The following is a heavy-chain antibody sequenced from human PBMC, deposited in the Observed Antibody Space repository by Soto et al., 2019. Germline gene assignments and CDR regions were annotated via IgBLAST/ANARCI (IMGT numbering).Heavy chain of an antibody. D-gene: IGHD2-2*01. Sequence: QVQLVQSGGEVKRPGASVKVSCKTSGYTFSDYGITWVRQAPGQPLEWLGRISLYSDGTNYAQKFQGSVSMPTDTSTTTAYMELRSLRSDDTAVYYCARVVPGAEAWFGPWGQGTLVTVSS. CDR2: ISLYSDGT. J-gene: IGHJ5*02. V-gene: IGHV1-18*01. CDR1: GYTFSDYG. CDR3: ARVVPGAEAWFGP.